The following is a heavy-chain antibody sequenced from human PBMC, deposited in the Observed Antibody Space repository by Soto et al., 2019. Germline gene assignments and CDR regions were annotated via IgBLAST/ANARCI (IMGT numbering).Heavy chain of an antibody. CDR3: IRDGDNYGLDV. J-gene: IGHJ6*02. Sequence: SLTLSCSFSGFTSGYYGLTWVRQAPGKGLEWVGFTPSPAYGRTTQYAACVNARFINTSDNSKCVAYLQMTAVETAVNDIYYCIRDGDNYGLDVWGRGTPVTVSS. CDR2: TPSPAYGRTT. D-gene: IGHD3-3*01. V-gene: IGHV3-49*04. CDR1: GFTSGYYG.